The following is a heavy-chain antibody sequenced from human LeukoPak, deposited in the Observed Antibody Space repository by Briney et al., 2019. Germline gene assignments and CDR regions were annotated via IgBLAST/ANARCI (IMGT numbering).Heavy chain of an antibody. V-gene: IGHV4-39*01. CDR2: IYYSGST. J-gene: IGHJ5*02. CDR3: ATQIRGVNNWFDP. Sequence: SETLSLTCTVSGGSISNNDSCWGWIRQPPGKGLEWIGGIYYSGSTYYTSSLRSRVTISLHTSKNQFSLSLSSVTAADTAVYYCATQIRGVNNWFDPWGQGTLVTVSS. CDR1: GGSISNNDSC. D-gene: IGHD3-10*01.